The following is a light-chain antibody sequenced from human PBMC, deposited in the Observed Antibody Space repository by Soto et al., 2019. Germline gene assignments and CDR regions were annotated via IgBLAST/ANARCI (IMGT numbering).Light chain of an antibody. CDR3: QQYDIGVA. J-gene: IGKJ2*01. V-gene: IGKV3-15*01. CDR2: EAS. CDR1: QSVTNN. Sequence: EVVLTQSPATLSVSPGERATLSCRASQSVTNNLAWYQHKPGQAPRLLIYEASSRATGIPSRFSGSGSGTEFTLTISSLQSDDFAVYYCQQYDIGVAFGLGTKLQI.